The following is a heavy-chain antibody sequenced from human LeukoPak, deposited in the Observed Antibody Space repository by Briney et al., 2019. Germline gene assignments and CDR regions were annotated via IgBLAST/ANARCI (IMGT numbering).Heavy chain of an antibody. D-gene: IGHD6-13*01. Sequence: GASVKVSCKASGYTFTGYYMHWVRQAPGQGLEWMGWINPNSGGTNYAQKFQGRVTMTRDTSISTAYMELSRLRSDGTAVYYCATERIAAAYSALIDYWGQGTLVTVSS. CDR2: INPNSGGT. V-gene: IGHV1-2*02. CDR1: GYTFTGYY. J-gene: IGHJ4*02. CDR3: ATERIAAAYSALIDY.